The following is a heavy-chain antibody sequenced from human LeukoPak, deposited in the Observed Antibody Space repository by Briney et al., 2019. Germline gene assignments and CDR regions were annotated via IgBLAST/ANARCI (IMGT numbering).Heavy chain of an antibody. Sequence: GGSLRLSCAASGFTYSSYGMSWVRRAPRKGLEWVSAISGSGGSTYYADSVKGRFTISRDNSKNTLYLQMNSLRAEDTAVYYCAKDIRYSSSCLDYWGQGTLVTVSS. D-gene: IGHD6-13*01. CDR3: AKDIRYSSSCLDY. CDR1: GFTYSSYG. J-gene: IGHJ4*02. V-gene: IGHV3-23*01. CDR2: ISGSGGST.